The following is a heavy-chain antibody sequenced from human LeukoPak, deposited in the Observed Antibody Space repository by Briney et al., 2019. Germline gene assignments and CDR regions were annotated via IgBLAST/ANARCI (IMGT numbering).Heavy chain of an antibody. V-gene: IGHV1-2*02. CDR2: IYPYSGDT. Sequence: ASVTVSRKASGYTFTGYYIHWVRRAPGQGLEWMGWIYPYSGDTNYAQNFQGRVTMTRDTSISTAYMELSSLKSDDTAVYYCARARNRGSSLDIWGQGTMLTVSS. J-gene: IGHJ3*02. CDR1: GYTFTGYY. CDR3: ARARNRGSSLDI. D-gene: IGHD6-6*01.